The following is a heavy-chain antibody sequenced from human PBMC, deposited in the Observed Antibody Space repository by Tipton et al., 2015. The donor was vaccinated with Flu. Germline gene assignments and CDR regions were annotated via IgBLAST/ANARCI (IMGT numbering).Heavy chain of an antibody. CDR1: GGSLSSGGYH. V-gene: IGHV4-31*03. D-gene: IGHD3-10*02. CDR3: ARVVFVELLRPLFDY. CDR2: VYYTGTT. J-gene: IGHJ4*02. Sequence: LRLSCTVSGGSLSSGGYHWGWIRQHPGRGLEWIGHVYYTGTTDYNPSLKSRVAISVDTSNIQFSLRLTSMTAADTAVYYCARVVFVELLRPLFDYWGRGTLVTVSS.